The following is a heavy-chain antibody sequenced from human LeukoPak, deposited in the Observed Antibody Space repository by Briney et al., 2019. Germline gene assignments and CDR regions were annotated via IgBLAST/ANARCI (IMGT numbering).Heavy chain of an antibody. CDR1: GFTFSSSW. V-gene: IGHV3-23*01. Sequence: PGGSLRLSCAASGFTFSSSWMHWVRQAPGKGLEWVSVIRGSGGGTYYADSVKGRFTISRDNSKNTVYLQMNSLRAEDTAVYYCVKARMPHCGTDCLESWGQGTLVTVSS. CDR2: IRGSGGGT. D-gene: IGHD2-21*02. J-gene: IGHJ4*02. CDR3: VKARMPHCGTDCLES.